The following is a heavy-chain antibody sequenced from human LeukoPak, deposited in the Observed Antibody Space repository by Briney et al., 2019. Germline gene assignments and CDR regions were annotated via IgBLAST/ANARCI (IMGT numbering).Heavy chain of an antibody. J-gene: IGHJ4*02. CDR3: ARDVLARGTFGHHDY. CDR1: GFTFDDYG. Sequence: GGSLRLSCAASGFTFDDYGMSWVRQAPGKGLEWVSGINWNGGSTGYADSVKGRFTISRDNAKNSLYLQMNSLRAEDTALYHCARDVLARGTFGHHDYWGQGTLVTVSS. CDR2: INWNGGST. V-gene: IGHV3-20*01. D-gene: IGHD3-16*01.